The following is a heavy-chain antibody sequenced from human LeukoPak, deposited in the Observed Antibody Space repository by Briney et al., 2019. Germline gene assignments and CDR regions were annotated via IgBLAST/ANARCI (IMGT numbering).Heavy chain of an antibody. CDR3: ASYYSSTHDY. V-gene: IGHV3-48*02. J-gene: IGHJ4*02. D-gene: IGHD6-13*01. CDR1: GFTFSSYS. CDR2: ISSSSSTI. Sequence: PGGSLRLSCAASGFTFSSYSMHWVRQAPGKGLEWVSYISSSSSTIYYADSVEGRFTISRDNAQNSLYLQMNSLRDEDTAVYYCASYYSSTHDYWGQGTLVTVSS.